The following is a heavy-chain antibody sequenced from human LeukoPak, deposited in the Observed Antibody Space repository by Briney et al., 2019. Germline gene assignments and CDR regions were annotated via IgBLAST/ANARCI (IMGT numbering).Heavy chain of an antibody. CDR3: ASPQWLAF. Sequence: GGSLRLSCVVSGITFSSCEMNWVRQAPGKGLEWVSYISTSGSTIYYADSVKGRFTISRDNPKNSLYLQMNGLRAEDTAIYYCASPQWLAFWGQGTLVTVSS. CDR1: GITFSSCE. V-gene: IGHV3-48*03. D-gene: IGHD6-19*01. J-gene: IGHJ4*02. CDR2: ISTSGSTI.